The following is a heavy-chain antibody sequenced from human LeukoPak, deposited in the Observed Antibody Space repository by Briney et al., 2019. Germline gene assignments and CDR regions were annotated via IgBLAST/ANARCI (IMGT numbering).Heavy chain of an antibody. Sequence: GGTLRLSCAASGFTFSSYGMSWVRQAPGKGLEWVSAISGSGGSTYYADSVKGRFTISRDNSKNTLYLQMNSLRAEDTAVYYCALNSDSSGYYYYFDYWGQGALVTVSS. CDR1: GFTFSSYG. CDR2: ISGSGGST. CDR3: ALNSDSSGYYYYFDY. D-gene: IGHD3-22*01. J-gene: IGHJ4*02. V-gene: IGHV3-23*01.